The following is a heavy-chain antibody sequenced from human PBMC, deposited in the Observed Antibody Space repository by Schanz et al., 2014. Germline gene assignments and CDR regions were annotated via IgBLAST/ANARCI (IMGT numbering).Heavy chain of an antibody. CDR3: ARAAGPVDY. CDR1: GGSVSTYY. V-gene: IGHV4-59*02. D-gene: IGHD6-13*01. CDR2: IHYSGST. Sequence: QVQLQESGPGLVKSSETLSLTCTVSGGSVSTYYWHWIRQPPGKGLEWIGYIHYSGSTYYNPSLKSRVTIPVDTSKNQFSLMLGSVTAADTAVYYCARAAGPVDYWGQGTLVTVSS. J-gene: IGHJ4*02.